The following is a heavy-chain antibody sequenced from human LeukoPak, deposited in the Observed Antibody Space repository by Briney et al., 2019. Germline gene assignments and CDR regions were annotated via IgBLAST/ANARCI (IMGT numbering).Heavy chain of an antibody. J-gene: IGHJ6*02. CDR1: GYTFTSYG. D-gene: IGHD3-22*01. Sequence: ASVKVSCKASGYTFTSYGISWMRQAPGQGLEWMGWISAYNGNTNYAQKLQGRVTMTTDTSTSTAYMELRSLRSDDTAVYYCARDRGYYYDSSGYYYPANYYYGMDVWGQGTTVTVSS. CDR2: ISAYNGNT. V-gene: IGHV1-18*01. CDR3: ARDRGYYYDSSGYYYPANYYYGMDV.